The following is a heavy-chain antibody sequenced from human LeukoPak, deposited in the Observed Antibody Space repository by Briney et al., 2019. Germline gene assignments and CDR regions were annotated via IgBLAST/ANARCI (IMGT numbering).Heavy chain of an antibody. CDR1: GGSFSGYY. D-gene: IGHD5-18*01. CDR3: ARRGRVQLPRIYYYYYMDV. Sequence: SETLSLTCAVYGGSFSGYYWSWIRQPPGKGLEWIGEINHSGSTNYNPSLKSRVTISVDTSKNQFSLKLSSVTAADTAVYYCARRGRVQLPRIYYYYYMDVWGQGTMVTVSS. J-gene: IGHJ6*03. CDR2: INHSGST. V-gene: IGHV4-34*01.